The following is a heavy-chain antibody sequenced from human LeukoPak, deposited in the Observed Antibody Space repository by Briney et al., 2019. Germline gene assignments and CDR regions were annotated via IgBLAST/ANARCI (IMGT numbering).Heavy chain of an antibody. CDR2: LYSDGSI. J-gene: IGHJ6*02. V-gene: IGHV3-53*01. CDR3: ARERIYFGSGGDLRDARLFYYYGLDV. D-gene: IGHD3-10*01. Sequence: GGPLRLSCVASGLTVSSNCMSWVRQAPGKGLEWVSVLYSDGSIYYSDSVRGRFTISRDNSKNTLFLQMNSLRAEDTAIYYCARERIYFGSGGDLRDARLFYYYGLDVRGQGTTVTVSS. CDR1: GLTVSSNC.